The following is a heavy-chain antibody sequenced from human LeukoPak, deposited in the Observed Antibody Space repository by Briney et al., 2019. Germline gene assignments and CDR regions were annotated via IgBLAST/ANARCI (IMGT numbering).Heavy chain of an antibody. J-gene: IGHJ4*02. Sequence: ASVKVSCKASGGTFSSYAISWVRQAPGKGLEWMGGFDAEDGEAIYEQKFQGRLTMTEDTSTDTGYMELSSLRSDDTAVYYCATVSFWGQGTLVTVSS. CDR2: FDAEDGEA. CDR1: GGTFSSYA. V-gene: IGHV1-24*01. D-gene: IGHD3-10*01. CDR3: ATVSF.